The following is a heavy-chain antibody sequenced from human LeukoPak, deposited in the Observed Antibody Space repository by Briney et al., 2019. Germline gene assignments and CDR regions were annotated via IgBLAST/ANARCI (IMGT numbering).Heavy chain of an antibody. CDR2: ISYDGSNK. J-gene: IGHJ3*02. D-gene: IGHD4-23*01. CDR1: GFTFSSYA. CDR3: ARDEAYGGNPRGAFDI. V-gene: IGHV3-30-3*01. Sequence: GGSLRLSCAASGFTFSSYAMHWVRQAPGKGLEWVAVISYDGSNKYYADSVKGRFTISRDNSKNTLYLQMNSLRAEDTAVYYCARDEAYGGNPRGAFDIWGQGTMVTVSS.